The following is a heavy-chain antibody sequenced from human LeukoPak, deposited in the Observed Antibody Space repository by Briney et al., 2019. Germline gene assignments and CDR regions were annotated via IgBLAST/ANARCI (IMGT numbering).Heavy chain of an antibody. Sequence: GGSLRLSCAASGFTFSTYAMHWVRQAPGKGLEWVSSISTSSSYIYYADSVKGRFTISRDNAKNSLYLQMNSLRAEDTAVYYCARDHYDSSPGWFDPWGQGTLVTVSS. V-gene: IGHV3-21*01. J-gene: IGHJ5*02. CDR3: ARDHYDSSPGWFDP. CDR2: ISTSSSYI. D-gene: IGHD3-22*01. CDR1: GFTFSTYA.